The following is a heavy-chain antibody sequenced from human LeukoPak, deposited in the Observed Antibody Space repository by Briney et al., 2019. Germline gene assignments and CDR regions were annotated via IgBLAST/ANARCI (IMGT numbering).Heavy chain of an antibody. CDR1: GFTFSSYA. D-gene: IGHD6-19*01. Sequence: GGSLRLSCAASGFTFSSYAMSWVRQAPGKGLEWVSAISGSGGSTYYAGSVKGRFTISRDNSKNTLYLQMNSLRAEDTAVYYCAKDIDEGSGWNYWGQGTLVTVSS. CDR2: ISGSGGST. V-gene: IGHV3-23*01. J-gene: IGHJ4*02. CDR3: AKDIDEGSGWNY.